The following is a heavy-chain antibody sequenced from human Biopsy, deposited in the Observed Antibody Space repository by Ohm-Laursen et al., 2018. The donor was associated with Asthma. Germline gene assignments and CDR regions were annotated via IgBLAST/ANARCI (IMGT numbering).Heavy chain of an antibody. V-gene: IGHV3-33*01. CDR2: VGSDESYT. CDR1: GFTFMTYG. J-gene: IGHJ4*02. D-gene: IGHD3-16*01. Sequence: SLRLSCAAPGFTFMTYGMHWVRQVPGKGLEWVATVGSDESYTDHADSVKGRFTISRDNSKNTLHLQMNSLSPEDTAVYYCARDFSRAIMIGGGGEHYFDFWGQGTLVTVSS. CDR3: ARDFSRAIMIGGGGEHYFDF.